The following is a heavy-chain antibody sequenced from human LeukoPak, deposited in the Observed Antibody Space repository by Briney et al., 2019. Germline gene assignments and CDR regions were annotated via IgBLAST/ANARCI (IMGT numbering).Heavy chain of an antibody. Sequence: PGGSLRLSCAASGFTFSSYAMTWVRQAPGKGLEWVSAMSGSGASTYSADSVKGRFTISRDNSKNTLYLQMNSLTADDTAVYYCVRSGYSSGWYRNWGRGTLVTVSS. D-gene: IGHD6-19*01. CDR1: GFTFSSYA. J-gene: IGHJ4*02. CDR3: VRSGYSSGWYRN. CDR2: MSGSGAST. V-gene: IGHV3-23*01.